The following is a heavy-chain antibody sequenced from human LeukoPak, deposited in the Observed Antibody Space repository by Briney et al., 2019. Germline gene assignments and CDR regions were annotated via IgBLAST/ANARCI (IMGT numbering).Heavy chain of an antibody. CDR2: INPNSGGT. D-gene: IGHD2-15*01. CDR1: GYTFTGYY. J-gene: IGHJ4*02. Sequence: ASVKVSCKASGYTFTGYYMHWVRQAPGRGLEWVGWINPNSGGTNYAQKFQGWVTMTRDTSISTAYMELSRLRSDDTAVYYCARDKGYCSGGSCYSLDYWGQGTLVTVSS. V-gene: IGHV1-2*04. CDR3: ARDKGYCSGGSCYSLDY.